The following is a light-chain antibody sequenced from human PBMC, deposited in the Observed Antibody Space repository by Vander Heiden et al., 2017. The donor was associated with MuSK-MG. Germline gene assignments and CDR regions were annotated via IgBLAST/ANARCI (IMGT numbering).Light chain of an antibody. CDR1: PDISNY. V-gene: IGKV1-33*01. Sequence: DIQMTQSPSSLSASVGDRVTITCQASPDISNYLNWYQQKPGKAPKLLNYDASNLETGVPSRFSGSGSGTDSTFTSSSLQPEDIATYYCQQYENLPLTFGGGTKVEIK. CDR3: QQYENLPLT. J-gene: IGKJ4*01. CDR2: DAS.